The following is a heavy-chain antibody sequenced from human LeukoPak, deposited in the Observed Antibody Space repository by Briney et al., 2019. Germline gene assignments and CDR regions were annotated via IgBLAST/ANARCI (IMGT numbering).Heavy chain of an antibody. CDR2: IYYSGST. J-gene: IGHJ4*02. V-gene: IGHV4-39*07. D-gene: IGHD3-9*01. Sequence: SETLSLTCTVSNGSISNSTYYWGWIRQPPEKGLEWIGTIYYSGSTSSTPSLKSRVTISVDTSKRQFSLKSSSVTAADTAVYFCARGFYDTLAGYYNSYFDSWGQGTLVTVSS. CDR3: ARGFYDTLAGYYNSYFDS. CDR1: NGSISNSTYY.